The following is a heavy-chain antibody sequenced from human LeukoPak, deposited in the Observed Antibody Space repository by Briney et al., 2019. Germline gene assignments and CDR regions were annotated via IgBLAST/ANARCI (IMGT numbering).Heavy chain of an antibody. J-gene: IGHJ3*02. V-gene: IGHV4-59*01. Sequence: SETLSLTCTVSGGSISSYYWSWIRQPPGKGLEWIGYIYYSGSTNYNPSLKSRVTISVDTSKNQFSLKLSSVTAADTAVYYCARLLNNDNSGDPDTFDMWGPGTMVTVSS. CDR2: IYYSGST. D-gene: IGHD3-22*01. CDR1: GGSISSYY. CDR3: ARLLNNDNSGDPDTFDM.